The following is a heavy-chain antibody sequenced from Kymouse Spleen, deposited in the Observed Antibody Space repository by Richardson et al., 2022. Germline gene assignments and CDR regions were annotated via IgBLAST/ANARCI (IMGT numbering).Heavy chain of an antibody. V-gene: IGHV4-34*01. CDR1: GGSFSGYY. Sequence: QVQLQQWGAGLLKPSETLSLTCAVYGGSFSGYYWSWIRQPPGKGLEWIGEINHSGSTNYNPSLKSRVTISVDTSKNQFSLKLSSVTAADTAVYYCARKGTAVAAYYFDYWGQGTLVTVSS. CDR3: ARKGTAVAAYYFDY. D-gene: IGHD6-19*01. CDR2: INHSGST. J-gene: IGHJ4*02.